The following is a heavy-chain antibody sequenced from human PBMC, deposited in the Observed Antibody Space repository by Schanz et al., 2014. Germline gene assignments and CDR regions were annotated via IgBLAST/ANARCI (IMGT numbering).Heavy chain of an antibody. Sequence: QVQLVESGGGVVQPWRSLRLSCAASGFTFSNFAIHWVRQAPGKGLEWVAVISYDGSHKDYADSVKGRFTISRDNSKNTLYLQMNSLRGDDTAIYYCVKGGTNTLDSWGQGTLVTVSS. CDR1: GFTFSNFA. CDR2: ISYDGSHK. CDR3: VKGGTNTLDS. V-gene: IGHV3-30*04. J-gene: IGHJ4*02.